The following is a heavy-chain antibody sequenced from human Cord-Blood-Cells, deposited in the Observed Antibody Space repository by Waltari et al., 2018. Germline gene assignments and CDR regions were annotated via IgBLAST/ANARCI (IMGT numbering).Heavy chain of an antibody. J-gene: IGHJ6*03. CDR3: ARARGVRGVTQFYYYYYMDV. CDR2: ISYDGSNK. D-gene: IGHD3-10*01. Sequence: QVQLVESGGGVVQPGRSLRLSCAASGFTFSSYAMHWVRQAPGKGLEWVAVISYDGSNKYYADSVKGRFSIARDNSKNTLYRQMNSLRAEDTAVYYCARARGVRGVTQFYYYYYMDVWGKGTTVTVSS. V-gene: IGHV3-30*04. CDR1: GFTFSSYA.